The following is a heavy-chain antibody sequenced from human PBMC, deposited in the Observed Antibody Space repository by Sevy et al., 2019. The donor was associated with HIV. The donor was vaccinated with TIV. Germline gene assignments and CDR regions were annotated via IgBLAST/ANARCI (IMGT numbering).Heavy chain of an antibody. D-gene: IGHD2-15*01. Sequence: ASVKVSCKASGYTFTSYYMHWVRQAPGQGLEWMGIINPSGGSTSYAQKFQGRVTMTRDTSTSTVYMELSSLRSEDTAVYYGARAVGRGVCSGGSCYDYWGQGTLVTVSS. CDR2: INPSGGST. J-gene: IGHJ4*02. V-gene: IGHV1-46*03. CDR1: GYTFTSYY. CDR3: ARAVGRGVCSGGSCYDY.